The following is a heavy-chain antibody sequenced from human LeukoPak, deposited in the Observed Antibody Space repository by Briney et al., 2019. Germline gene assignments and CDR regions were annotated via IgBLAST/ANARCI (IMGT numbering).Heavy chain of an antibody. J-gene: IGHJ4*02. CDR1: GFTFSSYG. D-gene: IGHD3-22*01. CDR2: ISYDGSNK. CDR3: AKDQSSYYGSSGYSFDY. Sequence: PGGSLRLSCAASGFTFSSYGMHWVRQAPGKGLELVAVISYDGSNKYYADSVKGRFTISRDNSKNTLYLQMNSLRAEDTAVYYCAKDQSSYYGSSGYSFDYWGQGTLVTVSS. V-gene: IGHV3-30*18.